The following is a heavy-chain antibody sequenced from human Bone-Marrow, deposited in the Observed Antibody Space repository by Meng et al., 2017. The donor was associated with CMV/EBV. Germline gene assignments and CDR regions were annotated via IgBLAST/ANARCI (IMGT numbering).Heavy chain of an antibody. CDR2: SNAGNGNT. V-gene: IGHV1-3*02. D-gene: IGHD5-24*01. J-gene: IGHJ4*02. CDR1: GYTFTSYA. Sequence: ASVKVSCKASGYTFTSYAMHWVRQAPGQRLEWMGWSNAGNGNTKYSQEFQGRVTITTDESTSTAYMELSSLRSEDTAVYYCAREGVEMATIAQPYFDYWGQGTLVTVSS. CDR3: AREGVEMATIAQPYFDY.